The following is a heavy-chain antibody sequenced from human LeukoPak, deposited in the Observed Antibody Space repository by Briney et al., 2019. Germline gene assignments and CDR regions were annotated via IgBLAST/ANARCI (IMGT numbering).Heavy chain of an antibody. D-gene: IGHD2-2*01. CDR3: AREPGYCSSTSCLTNYYYYGMDV. J-gene: IGHJ6*02. CDR2: IIPILGIA. V-gene: IGHV1-69*04. Sequence: SVKVSCKASGGTFSSYAISWVRQAPGQGLEWMGRIIPILGIANYAQKFQGRVTITADKSTSTAYMELSSLRSEDTAVYYCAREPGYCSSTSCLTNYYYYGMDVWGQGTTVTVSS. CDR1: GGTFSSYA.